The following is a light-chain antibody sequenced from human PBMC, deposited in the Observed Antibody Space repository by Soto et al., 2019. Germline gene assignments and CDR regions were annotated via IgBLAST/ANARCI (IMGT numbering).Light chain of an antibody. V-gene: IGKV3-20*01. CDR1: QSVSSSY. Sequence: EIVLTQSPGTLSLSPGERATLSCRASQSVSSSYLAWYQQKPGQAPRLLIYGASSRATGIPDRFSGSGSGTDFTITISRLEPEDFAVYYCQQYGSPPTFGQGTKVEIK. J-gene: IGKJ1*01. CDR2: GAS. CDR3: QQYGSPPT.